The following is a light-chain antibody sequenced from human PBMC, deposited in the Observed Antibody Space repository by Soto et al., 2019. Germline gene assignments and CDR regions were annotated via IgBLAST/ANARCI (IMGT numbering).Light chain of an antibody. V-gene: IGLV1-47*01. CDR3: AAWDDSLSGVE. CDR1: TSNIGNNY. CDR2: RNN. Sequence: QSVLTQPPSASGTPGQRVTISCSGSTSNIGNNYAYWYRQLPGTAPKLLIYRNNQRPSGVPDRISGSKSGTSGFLVISGLRSEDEADYYCAAWDDSLSGVEFGGGTKLTVL. J-gene: IGLJ2*01.